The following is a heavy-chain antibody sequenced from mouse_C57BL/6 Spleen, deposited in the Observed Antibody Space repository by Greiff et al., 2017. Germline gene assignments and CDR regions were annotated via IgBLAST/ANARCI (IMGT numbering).Heavy chain of an antibody. Sequence: QVQLQQSGAELVKPGASVKISCKASGYAFSSYWMNWVKQRPGKGLEWIGQIYPGDGDTNYNGKFKGKATLTADKSSSTAYMQLSSLTSEDSAVYFCARRGTPGAWFAYWGQGTLVTVSA. J-gene: IGHJ3*01. CDR3: ARRGTPGAWFAY. CDR1: GYAFSSYW. CDR2: IYPGDGDT. D-gene: IGHD3-3*01. V-gene: IGHV1-80*01.